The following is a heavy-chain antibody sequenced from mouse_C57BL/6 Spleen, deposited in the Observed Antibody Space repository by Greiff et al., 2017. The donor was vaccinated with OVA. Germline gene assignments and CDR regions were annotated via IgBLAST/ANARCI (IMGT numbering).Heavy chain of an antibody. CDR3: ARDETYDGYLGY. CDR1: GFTFSSYA. CDR2: ISDGGSYT. Sequence: EVKLMESGGGLVKPGGSLKLSCAASGFTFSSYAMSWVRQTPEKRLEWVATISDGGSYTYYPDNVKGRFTISRDNAKNNLYLQMSHLKSEDTAMYYCARDETYDGYLGYWGQGTTLTVSS. D-gene: IGHD2-3*01. J-gene: IGHJ2*01. V-gene: IGHV5-4*01.